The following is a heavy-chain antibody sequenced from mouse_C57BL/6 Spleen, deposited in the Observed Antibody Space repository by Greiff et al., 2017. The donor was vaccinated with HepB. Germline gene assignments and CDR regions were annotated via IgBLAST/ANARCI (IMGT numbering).Heavy chain of an antibody. CDR3: ARYSSDYAMDY. CDR2: IRNKANGYTT. J-gene: IGHJ4*01. D-gene: IGHD1-1*01. CDR1: GFTFTDYY. V-gene: IGHV7-3*01. Sequence: EVKVVESGGGLVQPGGSLSLSCAASGFTFTDYYMSWVRQPPGKALEWLGFIRNKANGYTTEYSASVKGRFTISRDNSQSILYLQMNALRAEDSATYYCARYSSDYAMDYWGQGTSVTVSS.